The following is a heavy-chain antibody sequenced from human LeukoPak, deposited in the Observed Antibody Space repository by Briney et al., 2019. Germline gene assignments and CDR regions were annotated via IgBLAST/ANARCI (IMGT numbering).Heavy chain of an antibody. CDR2: ISSSSNTI. D-gene: IGHD4-17*01. V-gene: IGHV3-48*04. J-gene: IGHJ4*02. CDR1: GFTFSSYS. Sequence: GGSLRLSCAASGFTFSSYSMNWVRQAPGKGLEWVSYISSSSNTIYYADSVKGRFTISRDNAKNSLYLQMSSLRAEDTALYYCATPYGDYDSPYSYWGQGTLVTVSS. CDR3: ATPYGDYDSPYSY.